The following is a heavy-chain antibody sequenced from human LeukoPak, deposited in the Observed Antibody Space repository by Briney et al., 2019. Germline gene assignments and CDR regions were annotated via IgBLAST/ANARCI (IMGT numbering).Heavy chain of an antibody. D-gene: IGHD3-22*01. J-gene: IGHJ4*02. V-gene: IGHV3-48*04. CDR1: GFTFSSYS. Sequence: GGSLRLSCAASGFTFSSYSMNWVRQAPGKGLEWVSYISSSSTIYYADSVKGRFTISRDNAKNSLYLQMNSLRAEDTAVYYCARSNTGSITMMNFDYWGQGTLVTVSS. CDR2: ISSSSTI. CDR3: ARSNTGSITMMNFDY.